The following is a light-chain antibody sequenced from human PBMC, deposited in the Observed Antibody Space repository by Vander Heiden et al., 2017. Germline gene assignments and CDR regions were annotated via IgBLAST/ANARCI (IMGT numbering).Light chain of an antibody. Sequence: DLQMTQSPSSLSASVGDRGTITCRASQSITSLVTWYQQNPGNAPKLLIYAASTLPSDGPSRFSGSGSGTDFTLTISSLRPQDVATYYCQQRHSNPREFTFGQGTRLEIK. V-gene: IGKV1-39*01. J-gene: IGKJ2*01. CDR3: QQRHSNPREFT. CDR2: AAS. CDR1: QSITSL.